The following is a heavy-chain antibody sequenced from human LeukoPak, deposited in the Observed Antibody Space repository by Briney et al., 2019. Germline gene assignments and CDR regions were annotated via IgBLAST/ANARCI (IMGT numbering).Heavy chain of an antibody. CDR3: ARIHTKYYDFWTTRYYFDY. CDR2: IYYIGST. J-gene: IGHJ4*02. CDR1: GGSISSYY. Sequence: SETLSLTCTVSGGSISSYYWSWIRQPPGKGLEWIGDIYYIGSTNYNPSLKSRVTISVDMSKNQFYMKLSSVTAADTAVYYCARIHTKYYDFWTTRYYFDYWGQGTLVTVSS. D-gene: IGHD3-3*01. V-gene: IGHV4-59*01.